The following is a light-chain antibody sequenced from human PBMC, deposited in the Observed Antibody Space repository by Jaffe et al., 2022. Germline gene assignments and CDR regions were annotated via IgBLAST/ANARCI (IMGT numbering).Light chain of an antibody. CDR1: SSDVGGYRY. CDR3: SSYAGSNNVI. CDR2: EVN. Sequence: QSALTQPPSASGSPGQSVTISCTGTSSDVGGYRYVSWYQQHPGKAPKLMIYEVNKRPSGVSDRFSGSKSDNTASLTVSGLQAEDEADYYCSSYAGSNNVIFGGGTRLTVL. J-gene: IGLJ2*01. V-gene: IGLV2-8*01.